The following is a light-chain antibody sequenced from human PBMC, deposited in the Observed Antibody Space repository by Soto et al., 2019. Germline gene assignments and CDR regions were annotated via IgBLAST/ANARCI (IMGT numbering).Light chain of an antibody. CDR2: DAS. CDR1: QSVSSY. CDR3: QQRSNWPRGT. J-gene: IGKJ2*02. Sequence: EIVLTQSPATLSLSPGERATLSCRASQSVSSYLAWYQQKPGQAPRLLIYDASNRATGIPARLSGSESGTDFTLTISSLEPEDFAVYYCQQRSNWPRGTFGQGTKLEIK. V-gene: IGKV3-11*01.